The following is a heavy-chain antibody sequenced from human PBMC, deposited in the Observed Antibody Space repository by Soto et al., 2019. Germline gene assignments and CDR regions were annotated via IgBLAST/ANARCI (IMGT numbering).Heavy chain of an antibody. CDR3: ARRLDDTVDTFFHWFDP. CDR1: GGSINTGGYY. J-gene: IGHJ5*02. V-gene: IGHV4-31*03. D-gene: IGHD3-9*01. CDR2: VFYTGTA. Sequence: QVQLQESGPRLVKPSQTLSLTCTVSGGSINTGGYYWGWIRQLPGEGLEWIGHVFYTGTAFYHPSLKSRSPISIDTSATQFFLQMSSVTAADTAIYYCARRLDDTVDTFFHWFDPWGQGILVTVSS.